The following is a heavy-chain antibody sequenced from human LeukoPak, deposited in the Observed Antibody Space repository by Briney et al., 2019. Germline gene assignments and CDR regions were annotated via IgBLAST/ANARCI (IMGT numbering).Heavy chain of an antibody. J-gene: IGHJ4*02. CDR3: AREGARGVFDY. D-gene: IGHD3-10*01. V-gene: IGHV3-21*01. Sequence: GGSLRLSCAASGFTFSGYSMNWVRQAPGKGLEWVSSISSSSSYIYYADSVKGRFTISRDNAKNSLYLQMNSLRAEDTAVYYCAREGARGVFDYWGQGTLVTVSS. CDR1: GFTFSGYS. CDR2: ISSSSSYI.